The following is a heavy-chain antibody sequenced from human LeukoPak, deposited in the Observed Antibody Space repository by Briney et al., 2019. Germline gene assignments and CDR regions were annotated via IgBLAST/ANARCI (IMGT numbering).Heavy chain of an antibody. V-gene: IGHV4-59*12. CDR3: ARDTGYLGSNYGMDV. CDR2: IYHSGST. CDR1: GGSISSYY. J-gene: IGHJ6*02. Sequence: SETLSLTCTVSGGSISSYYWSWIRQPPGKGLEWTGYIYHSGSTYYNPSLKSRVTISVDRSKNQFSLKLSSVTAADTAIYYCARDTGYLGSNYGMDVWGQGTTVTVSS. D-gene: IGHD3-22*01.